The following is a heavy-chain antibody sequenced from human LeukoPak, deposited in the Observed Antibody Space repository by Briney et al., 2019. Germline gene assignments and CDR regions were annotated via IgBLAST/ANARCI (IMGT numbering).Heavy chain of an antibody. CDR3: ASSTRYDILTGALDY. CDR1: GYTFTSYA. Sequence: GASVKVSCKASGYTFTSYAMHWVRHAPGHRLEWMGWINAGNGNTKYSQKFQGRVTITRDTSASTAYMELSSLRSEDTAVYYCASSTRYDILTGALDYWGQGTLVTVSS. V-gene: IGHV1-3*01. CDR2: INAGNGNT. D-gene: IGHD3-9*01. J-gene: IGHJ4*02.